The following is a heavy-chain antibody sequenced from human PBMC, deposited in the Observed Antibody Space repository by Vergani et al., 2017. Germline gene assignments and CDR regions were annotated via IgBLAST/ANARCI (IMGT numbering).Heavy chain of an antibody. CDR2: VSGSSATP. Sequence: LQLKESGPGLVKPSETLSLTCDVSGGSVTSTSYHWAWVRQAPGKGLEWVSSVSGSSATPYYADSVKGRFIISRDNSKNTLHLQMNSLRADDTAVYYCTKGSRGYTGYFFDYWGQGTLATVSS. D-gene: IGHD5-12*01. J-gene: IGHJ4*02. CDR1: GGSVTSTSYH. CDR3: TKGSRGYTGYFFDY. V-gene: IGHV3-23*01.